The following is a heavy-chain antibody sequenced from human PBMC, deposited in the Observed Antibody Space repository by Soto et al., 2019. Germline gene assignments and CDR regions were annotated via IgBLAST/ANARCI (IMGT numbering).Heavy chain of an antibody. CDR3: AKDRMSFTSVWDPFDV. J-gene: IGHJ3*01. V-gene: IGHV3-23*01. Sequence: EVRLLESGGGLVQPGGSLRVSCVASGFAFNTYAMTWVRQAPGKGLEWVSSVGGGGDTYYADSVTGRFSISRDDSKSTVCLQMNSLRVEDTAVYYCAKDRMSFTSVWDPFDVWGQGTLVTVSS. D-gene: IGHD2-15*01. CDR2: VGGGGDT. CDR1: GFAFNTYA.